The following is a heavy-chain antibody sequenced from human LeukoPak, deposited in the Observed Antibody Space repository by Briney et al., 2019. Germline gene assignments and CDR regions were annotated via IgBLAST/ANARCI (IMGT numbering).Heavy chain of an antibody. V-gene: IGHV1-69*05. D-gene: IGHD3-22*01. CDR2: IIPIFGTA. CDR1: GYTFTGYY. CDR3: AREPVAYYYDSSGYEGHY. Sequence: SVKVSCKASGYTFTGYYMHWVRQAPGQGLEWMGGIIPIFGTANYAQKFQGRVTITTDESTSTAYMELSSLRSEDTAVYYCAREPVAYYYDSSGYEGHYWGQGTLVTVSS. J-gene: IGHJ4*02.